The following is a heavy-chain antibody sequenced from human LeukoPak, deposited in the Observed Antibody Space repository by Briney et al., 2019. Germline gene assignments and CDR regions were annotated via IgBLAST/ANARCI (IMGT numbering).Heavy chain of an antibody. D-gene: IGHD3-22*01. CDR3: AASTYYYDSSGYHDAFDI. CDR2: ISGSGGST. CDR1: GFTFSSFT. Sequence: GGSLRLSCAASGFTFSSFTMDWVRQAPGKGLEWVSAISGSGGSTYYADSVKGRFTISRDNSKNTLYLQMNSLRAEDTAVYYCAASTYYYDSSGYHDAFDIWGQGTMVTVSS. J-gene: IGHJ3*02. V-gene: IGHV3-23*01.